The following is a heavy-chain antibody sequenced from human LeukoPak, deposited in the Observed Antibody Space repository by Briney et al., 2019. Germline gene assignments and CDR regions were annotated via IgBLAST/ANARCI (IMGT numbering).Heavy chain of an antibody. V-gene: IGHV1-69*04. J-gene: IGHJ6*02. CDR1: GGTFSRYA. D-gene: IGHD5-18*01. CDR3: ARDTVMVSNYYYYGMDV. Sequence: SVKVSCKASGGTFSRYAISWVRQAPGQGLEWMGRIIPILGIANYAQKFQGRVTITADKSTSTAYMELSSLRSEDTAVYYCARDTVMVSNYYYYGMDVWGQGTTVTVSS. CDR2: IIPILGIA.